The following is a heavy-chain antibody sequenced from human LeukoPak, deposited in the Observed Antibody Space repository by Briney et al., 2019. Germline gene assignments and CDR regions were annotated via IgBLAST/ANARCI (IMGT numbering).Heavy chain of an antibody. CDR2: ISSSSSTI. Sequence: PGGSLRLSCAASGFTFSSYSMSWVRQAPGKGLEWVSYISSSSSTIYYADSVKGRFTISRDNAKNTLYLQMNSLRAEDTAVYYCAKDGAGAQSYCSSTSCYVDYWGQGTLVTVSS. J-gene: IGHJ4*02. CDR1: GFTFSSYS. V-gene: IGHV3-48*01. D-gene: IGHD2-2*01. CDR3: AKDGAGAQSYCSSTSCYVDY.